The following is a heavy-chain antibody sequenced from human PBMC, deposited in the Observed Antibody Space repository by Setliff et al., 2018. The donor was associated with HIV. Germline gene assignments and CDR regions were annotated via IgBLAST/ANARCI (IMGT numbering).Heavy chain of an antibody. CDR1: GGSISSSYW. J-gene: IGHJ3*02. CDR3: ARAPSNGWYPDAFDI. D-gene: IGHD6-19*01. Sequence: SETLSLTCAVSGGSISSSYWWSWVRQTPGEGLEWIGETNHSGSTNYNPSLKSRVTISVDTSKNQFSLKLNSVTAADSAVYYCARAPSNGWYPDAFDIWGQGTMVTVSS. V-gene: IGHV4-4*02. CDR2: TNHSGST.